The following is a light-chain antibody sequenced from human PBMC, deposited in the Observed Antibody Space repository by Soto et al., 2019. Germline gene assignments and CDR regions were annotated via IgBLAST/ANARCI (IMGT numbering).Light chain of an antibody. CDR2: GSS. V-gene: IGKV1-39*01. CDR1: QSISNS. Sequence: DIQMTQSPSSLSASVGDRVTITCRASQSISNSLNWYQQKPGKAPKRLFYGSSTLQSGVPSRFSGSGSATEFTLTISSLQPEDFETYYCQQSYSTPLTFGGGTKVEIK. J-gene: IGKJ4*01. CDR3: QQSYSTPLT.